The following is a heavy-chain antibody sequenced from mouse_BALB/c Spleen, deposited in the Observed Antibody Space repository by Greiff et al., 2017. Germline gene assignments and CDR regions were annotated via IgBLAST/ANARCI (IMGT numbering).Heavy chain of an antibody. CDR3: ARLDITTASFDY. CDR1: GFNIKDTY. CDR2: IDPANGNT. D-gene: IGHD1-2*01. J-gene: IGHJ2*01. V-gene: IGHV14-3*02. Sequence: EVQLQQSGAELVKPGASVKLSCTASGFNIKDTYMHWVKQRPEQGLEWIGRIDPANGNTKYDPKFQGKATITADTSSNTAYLQLSSLTSEDTAVYYCARLDITTASFDYWGQGTTLTVSS.